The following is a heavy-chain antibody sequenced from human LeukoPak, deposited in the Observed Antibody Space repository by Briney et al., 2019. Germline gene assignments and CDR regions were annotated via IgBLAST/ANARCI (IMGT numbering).Heavy chain of an antibody. V-gene: IGHV1-46*01. Sequence: ASVQVSSKASGYTFTSYYMHCVRQPPGRGLEGMGIINPSGGSTSYAQKFQSRVTTTRDTSTSTVYMELSSLRSEDTAVYYCARDAMGNYYDILTGYPNWFDPWGQGTLVTVSS. J-gene: IGHJ5*02. CDR3: ARDAMGNYYDILTGYPNWFDP. CDR2: INPSGGST. CDR1: GYTFTSYY. D-gene: IGHD3-9*01.